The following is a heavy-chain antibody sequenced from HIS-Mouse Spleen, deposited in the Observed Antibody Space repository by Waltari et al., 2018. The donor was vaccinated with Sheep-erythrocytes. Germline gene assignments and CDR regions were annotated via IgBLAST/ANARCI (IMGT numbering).Heavy chain of an antibody. Sequence: QVQLQESGPGLVKPSETLSLTCTVSGGSISSYYWSWIRQPAGQGLEWIGRIYTSGSTNYNPSLKSRVTMSVDTSKNQFCLKLSSVTAADTAVYYCARDLGGLVAAAGSYWYFDLWGRGTLVTVSS. V-gene: IGHV4-4*07. CDR1: GGSISSYY. J-gene: IGHJ2*01. CDR3: ARDLGGLVAAAGSYWYFDL. D-gene: IGHD6-13*01. CDR2: IYTSGST.